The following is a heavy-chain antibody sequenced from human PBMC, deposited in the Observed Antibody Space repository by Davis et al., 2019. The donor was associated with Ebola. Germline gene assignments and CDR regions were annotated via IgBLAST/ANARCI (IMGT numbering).Heavy chain of an antibody. CDR3: AKAKHAVYYYYGMDV. CDR1: GFTFSSYA. J-gene: IGHJ6*02. V-gene: IGHV3-30*04. Sequence: GESLKISCAASGFTFSSYAMHWVRQAPGKGLEWVALISDDGSNKYYADSVKGRFTISRDNSKNTVYLQMNSLRVEDTAVYYCAKAKHAVYYYYGMDVWGQGTPVTVPS. CDR2: ISDDGSNK.